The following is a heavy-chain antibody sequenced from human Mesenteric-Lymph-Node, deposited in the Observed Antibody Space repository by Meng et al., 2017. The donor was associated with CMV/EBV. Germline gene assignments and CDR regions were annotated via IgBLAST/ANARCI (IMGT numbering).Heavy chain of an antibody. CDR3: AKHLEAAALPEVFDY. CDR1: GFTFSTYE. D-gene: IGHD6-13*01. CDR2: ISSGGTNI. J-gene: IGHJ4*02. V-gene: IGHV3-48*03. Sequence: GGSLRLSCAASGFTFSTYEMNWVRRAPGKGLEWVSYISSGGTNIYYADSVKGRFTISRDNAKNSMYLQMNSLRAEDTALYYFAKHLEAAALPEVFDYWGQGVLVTVSS.